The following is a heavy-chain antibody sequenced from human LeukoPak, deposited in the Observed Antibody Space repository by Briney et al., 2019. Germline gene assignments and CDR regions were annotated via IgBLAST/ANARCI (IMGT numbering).Heavy chain of an antibody. J-gene: IGHJ6*02. D-gene: IGHD2-15*01. V-gene: IGHV3-21*01. Sequence: GSLRLSCAASGFTFSSYSMNWVRQAPGKGLEWVSSISSSSSYIYYADSVKGRFTISRDNAKNSLYLQMNSLRAEDTAVYYCARASFQDYYYGMDVWGQGTTVTVSS. CDR3: ARASFQDYYYGMDV. CDR2: ISSSSSYI. CDR1: GFTFSSYS.